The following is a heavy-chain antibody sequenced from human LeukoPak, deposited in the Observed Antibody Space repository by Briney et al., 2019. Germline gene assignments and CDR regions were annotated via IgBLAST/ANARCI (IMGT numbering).Heavy chain of an antibody. D-gene: IGHD6-19*01. V-gene: IGHV4-59*01. Sequence: PSETLSLTCTVSGGSISSYYWSWLRQPPGKGLEWIGYIYYSGSTNYNPSLRSRVTISVDTSKNQFSLKLSSVTAADTAVYYCARVVAVAGHFDYWGQGTLVTVSS. CDR1: GGSISSYY. CDR2: IYYSGST. CDR3: ARVVAVAGHFDY. J-gene: IGHJ4*02.